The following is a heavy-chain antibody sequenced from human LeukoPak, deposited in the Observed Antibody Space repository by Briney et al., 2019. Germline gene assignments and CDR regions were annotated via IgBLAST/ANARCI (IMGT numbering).Heavy chain of an antibody. Sequence: GRSLRLSCAASGFTFSSYGMRWVRQAPGKGLEWVAVIWYDGSNKYYADSVKGRFTISRDNSKNTLYLQMNSLRAEDTAVYYCARDQGYYYGSGVGDYYYYGMDVWGKGTTVAVSS. J-gene: IGHJ6*04. D-gene: IGHD3-10*01. CDR2: IWYDGSNK. CDR1: GFTFSSYG. CDR3: ARDQGYYYGSGVGDYYYYGMDV. V-gene: IGHV3-33*01.